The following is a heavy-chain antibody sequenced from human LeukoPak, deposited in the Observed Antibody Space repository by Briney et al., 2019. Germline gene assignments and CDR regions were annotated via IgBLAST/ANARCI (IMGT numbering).Heavy chain of an antibody. V-gene: IGHV4-34*01. D-gene: IGHD5-12*01. CDR3: ARRGSRVATIGGAFDI. J-gene: IGHJ3*02. CDR2: INHSGST. CDR1: GGSISSYY. Sequence: SETLSLTCTVSGGSISSYYWSWIRQPPGKGLEWIGEINHSGSTNYNPSLKSRVTISVDTSKNQFSLKLSSVTAADTAVYYCARRGSRVATIGGAFDIWGQGTMVTVSS.